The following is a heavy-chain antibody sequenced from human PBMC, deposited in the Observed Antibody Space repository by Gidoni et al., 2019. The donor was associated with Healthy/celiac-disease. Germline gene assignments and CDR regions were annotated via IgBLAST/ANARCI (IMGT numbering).Heavy chain of an antibody. CDR1: GGSFSGYY. J-gene: IGHJ6*02. V-gene: IGHV4-34*01. D-gene: IGHD3-3*01. Sequence: QVQLQQWGAGLLKPSETLSLTCAVYGGSFSGYYWSWIRQPPGKGLEWIGEINHSGSTNYNPSLKSRVTISVDTSKNQFSLKLSSVTAADTAVYYCARGRSVDFWRRYGMDVWGQGTTVTVSS. CDR3: ARGRSVDFWRRYGMDV. CDR2: INHSGST.